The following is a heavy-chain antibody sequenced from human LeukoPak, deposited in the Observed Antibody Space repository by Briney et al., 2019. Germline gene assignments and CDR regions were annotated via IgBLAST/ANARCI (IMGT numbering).Heavy chain of an antibody. J-gene: IGHJ6*03. V-gene: IGHV3-30*04. CDR1: GFTFDRYA. Sequence: GGSLRLSCAASGFTFDRYAIHWVRQAPGKGLEWLSIISYDGSKKYDADSVKGRFSISRDNSKNTLYLQLNSLRSDDTAVYSCARASGTDRNSDFYYMDVWGKGTTVTVSS. CDR3: ARASGTDRNSDFYYMDV. CDR2: ISYDGSKK. D-gene: IGHD1-1*01.